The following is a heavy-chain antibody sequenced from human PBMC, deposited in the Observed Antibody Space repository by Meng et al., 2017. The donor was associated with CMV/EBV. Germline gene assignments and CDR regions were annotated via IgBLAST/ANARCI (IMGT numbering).Heavy chain of an antibody. CDR2: IYYSGST. Sequence: LLEEAGPGVVKAAETLSLTCTVSGRAISSSSFCRGWIRQPPGKGLEWIGSIYYSGSTYYNPSLKSRVTISVDTSKNQFSLKLSSVTAADTAVYYCVTWLWFGELSGYYFDYWGQGTLVTVSS. D-gene: IGHD3-10*01. V-gene: IGHV4-39*07. J-gene: IGHJ4*02. CDR3: VTWLWFGELSGYYFDY. CDR1: GRAISSSSFC.